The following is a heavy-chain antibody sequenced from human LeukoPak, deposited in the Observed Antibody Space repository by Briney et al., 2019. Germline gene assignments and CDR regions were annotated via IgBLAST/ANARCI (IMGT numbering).Heavy chain of an antibody. CDR2: IYSSGTA. CDR1: AGSFSGYY. V-gene: IGHV4-4*07. Sequence: SETLSLTCTVSAGSFSGYYWNWVRQPAGKGLEWIGRIYSSGTAYYNPSLESRVSISLGTFNNHFPLNTTSVTAADTAVYHCARGRDMTRISCHYSFDRWGRGILVTVSS. J-gene: IGHJ4*02. CDR3: ARGRDMTRISCHYSFDR. D-gene: IGHD2-2*01.